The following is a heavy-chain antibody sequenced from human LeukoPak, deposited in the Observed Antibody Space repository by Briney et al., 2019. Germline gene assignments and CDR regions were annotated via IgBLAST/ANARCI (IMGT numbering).Heavy chain of an antibody. D-gene: IGHD1-14*01. J-gene: IGHJ4*02. Sequence: GGSLRLSCAASGFTFSSDWMSWVRQAPGKGLEWVANRKQDGSEKYYVDSVKGRFTISRDNAKNSLYLQMNSLRAEDTAVYYCARESGPRAADYWGQGTLVTVSS. CDR1: GFTFSSDW. CDR3: ARESGPRAADY. CDR2: RKQDGSEK. V-gene: IGHV3-7*01.